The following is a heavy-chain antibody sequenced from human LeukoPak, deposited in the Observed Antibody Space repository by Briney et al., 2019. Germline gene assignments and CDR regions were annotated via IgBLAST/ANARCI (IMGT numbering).Heavy chain of an antibody. CDR3: ARSFLVGATPPDS. V-gene: IGHV4-30-4*01. J-gene: IGHJ5*01. CDR1: GGSICSGDYY. D-gene: IGHD1-26*01. Sequence: SETLSLTCTVSGGSICSGDYYGSWIRQPPGKGLEWIGYIYYSGSTYYNPSLKSRVTISVDTSKNQFSLKLSSVTAADTAVYYCARSFLVGATPPDSWGQGTLVTVSS. CDR2: IYYSGST.